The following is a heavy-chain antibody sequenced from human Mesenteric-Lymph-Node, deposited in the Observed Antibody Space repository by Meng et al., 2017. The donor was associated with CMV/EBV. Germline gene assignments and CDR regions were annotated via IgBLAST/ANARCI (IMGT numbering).Heavy chain of an antibody. CDR3: AKDRSSSLVYFQH. J-gene: IGHJ1*01. Sequence: GESLKISCAASGFTFNTYEMNWVRQAPGKGLEWIAYISSSGGIIHYADSVQGRFTISRDNTKNSVYLQMNSLRAEDTAVYYCAKDRSSSLVYFQHWGQGTLVTVSS. D-gene: IGHD6-6*01. V-gene: IGHV3-48*03. CDR2: ISSSGGII. CDR1: GFTFNTYE.